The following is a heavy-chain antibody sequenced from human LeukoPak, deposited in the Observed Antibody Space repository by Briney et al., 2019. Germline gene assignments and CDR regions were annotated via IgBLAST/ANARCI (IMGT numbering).Heavy chain of an antibody. Sequence: ASVKVSCKASGYTFTNYDINWVRQATGQGLEWMGWMNPNSGNTGYAQKFQGRVTITRNTSISTAYMELSSLRSEDTAVYYCAREARDYYDSSGYYYPWGQGTLVTVSS. V-gene: IGHV1-8*03. CDR1: GYTFTNYD. CDR2: MNPNSGNT. J-gene: IGHJ5*02. CDR3: AREARDYYDSSGYYYP. D-gene: IGHD3-22*01.